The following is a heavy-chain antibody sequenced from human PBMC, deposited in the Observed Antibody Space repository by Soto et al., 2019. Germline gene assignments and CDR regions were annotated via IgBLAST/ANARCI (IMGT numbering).Heavy chain of an antibody. Sequence: LRLSCAASGFTFSSYWMSWVRQAPGKGLEWVANIKQDGSEKYYVDSVKGRFTISRDNAKNSLYLQMNSLRAEDTAVYYCARDFTIFGVVYYYYGMDVWGQGTTVTVSS. J-gene: IGHJ6*02. CDR2: IKQDGSEK. D-gene: IGHD3-3*01. CDR1: GFTFSSYW. CDR3: ARDFTIFGVVYYYYGMDV. V-gene: IGHV3-7*01.